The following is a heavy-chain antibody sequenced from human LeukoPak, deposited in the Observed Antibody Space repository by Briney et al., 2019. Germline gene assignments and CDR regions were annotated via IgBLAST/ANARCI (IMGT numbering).Heavy chain of an antibody. CDR2: INHSGST. CDR3: ARERPSYYDILTGYYPRSLPYYFDY. V-gene: IGHV4-34*01. D-gene: IGHD3-9*01. Sequence: SETLSLTCAVYGGTFSGYYWSWIRQPPGKGLEWIGEINHSGSTNYNPSLKSRVTISVDTSKNQFSLKLSSVTAADTAVYYCARERPSYYDILTGYYPRSLPYYFDYWGQGTLVTVSS. CDR1: GGTFSGYY. J-gene: IGHJ4*02.